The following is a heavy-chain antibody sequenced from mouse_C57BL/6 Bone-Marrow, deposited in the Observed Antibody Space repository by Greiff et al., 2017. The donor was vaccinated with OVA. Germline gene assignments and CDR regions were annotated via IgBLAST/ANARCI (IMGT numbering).Heavy chain of an antibody. J-gene: IGHJ3*01. CDR3: TTDDYDRFAY. CDR2: IDPENGDT. D-gene: IGHD2-4*01. CDR1: GFNIKDDY. Sequence: DVKLVESGAELVRPGASVKLSCTASGFNIKDDYMHWVKQRPEQGLEWIGWIDPENGDTAYASKFQGKATITADKSSNTAYLQLSSLTSEDTAVYYCTTDDYDRFAYWGQGTLVTVSA. V-gene: IGHV14-4*01.